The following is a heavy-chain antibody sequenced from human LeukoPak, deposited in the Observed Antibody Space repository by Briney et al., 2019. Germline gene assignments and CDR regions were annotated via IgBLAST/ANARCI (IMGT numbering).Heavy chain of an antibody. Sequence: GGSLRLSCAASGFTFSDYHMSWVRQAPGKGLEWVSVIYSDGSTYYADSVKGRFTISRDNSKNTLYLQMNSLRAEDTAVYYCARDLDSYGSYWGQGTLVTVSS. CDR2: IYSDGST. J-gene: IGHJ4*02. D-gene: IGHD5-18*01. V-gene: IGHV3-53*01. CDR1: GFTFSDYH. CDR3: ARDLDSYGSY.